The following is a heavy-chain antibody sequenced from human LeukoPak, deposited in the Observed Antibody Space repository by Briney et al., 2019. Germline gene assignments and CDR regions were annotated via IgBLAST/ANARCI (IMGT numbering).Heavy chain of an antibody. CDR2: ISSSSSSI. D-gene: IGHD1-1*01. CDR3: AKDTPTTGYHLDS. J-gene: IGHJ4*02. V-gene: IGHV3-21*06. CDR1: GFTFSSYS. Sequence: PGGSLRLSCAASGFTFSSYSMTWVRQAPGKGLDWVSSISSSSSSIYYADSVKGRFTISRDNSENTLYLQINSLRVEDTAVYYCAKDTPTTGYHLDSWGQGTLVTVSS.